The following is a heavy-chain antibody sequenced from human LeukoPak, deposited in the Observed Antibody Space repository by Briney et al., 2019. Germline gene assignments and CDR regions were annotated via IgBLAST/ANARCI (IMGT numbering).Heavy chain of an antibody. CDR2: IYSGGST. Sequence: GGSLRLSCAASGFTLSSYAMSWVRQAPGKGLEWVSVIYSGGSTYYAGSVKGRFTISRDNSKNTLYLQMNSLRAEDTAVYYCARGHYDILTGPDYYFDYWGQGTLVTVSS. D-gene: IGHD3-9*01. CDR3: ARGHYDILTGPDYYFDY. V-gene: IGHV3-53*01. CDR1: GFTLSSYA. J-gene: IGHJ4*02.